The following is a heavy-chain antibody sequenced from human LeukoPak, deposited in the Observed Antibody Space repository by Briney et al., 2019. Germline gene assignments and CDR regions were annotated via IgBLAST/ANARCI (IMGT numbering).Heavy chain of an antibody. V-gene: IGHV3-64D*09. D-gene: IGHD6-13*01. CDR2: LSSNGGST. J-gene: IGHJ4*02. CDR3: VKDRGPLAAAGKLGEYYFDY. Sequence: GGSLRLSCSASGFTFSSYAMHWVRQAPGKGLEYVSALSSNGGSTYYADSVKGRFTISRDNSKNTLYLQMSSLRAEDTAVYYCVKDRGPLAAAGKLGEYYFDYWGQGTLVTVSA. CDR1: GFTFSSYA.